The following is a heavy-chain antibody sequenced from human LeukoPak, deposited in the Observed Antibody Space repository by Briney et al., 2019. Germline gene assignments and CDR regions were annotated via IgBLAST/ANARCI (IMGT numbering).Heavy chain of an antibody. CDR2: VYYTGNT. V-gene: IGHV4-39*01. CDR1: GGSIDSSRYY. CDR3: ASLGSPVVLPPHWFAA. Sequence: PSETLSLTCTVSGGSIDSSRYYWGWVRQSPGKGLEWIGTVYYTGNTYSHPSLRSRVTISIDRSKNQFSLTLNSVTAADTALYYCASLGSPVVLPPHWFAAGGQ. D-gene: IGHD2-2*01. J-gene: IGHJ5*02.